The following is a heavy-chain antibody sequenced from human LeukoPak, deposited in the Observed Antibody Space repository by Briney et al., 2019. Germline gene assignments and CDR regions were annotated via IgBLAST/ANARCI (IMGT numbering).Heavy chain of an antibody. D-gene: IGHD3-10*01. Sequence: SETLSFTCAVYGGSFSGYYWSWIRQPPGKGLEWIGEINHSGSTNYNPSLKSRVTISVDTSKNQFSLKLSSVTAADTAVYYCARGRPYYYGSGRFDYWGQGTLVTVSS. V-gene: IGHV4-34*01. J-gene: IGHJ4*02. CDR1: GGSFSGYY. CDR3: ARGRPYYYGSGRFDY. CDR2: INHSGST.